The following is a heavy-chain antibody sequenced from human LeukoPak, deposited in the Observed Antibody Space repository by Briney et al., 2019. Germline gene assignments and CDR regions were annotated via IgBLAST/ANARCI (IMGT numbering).Heavy chain of an antibody. CDR2: IYHSGST. D-gene: IGHD3-16*02. V-gene: IGHV4-4*02. Sequence: PSETLSLTCAVSGGSISSSHWWSWVRQPPGKGLEWIGEIYHSGSTNCKPSLKSRVTISVDKSKNQFSLKLNSVTAADTAVYYCARGFIPYYYYHMDVWGKGTTVTVSS. J-gene: IGHJ6*04. CDR3: ARGFIPYYYYHMDV. CDR1: GGSISSSHW.